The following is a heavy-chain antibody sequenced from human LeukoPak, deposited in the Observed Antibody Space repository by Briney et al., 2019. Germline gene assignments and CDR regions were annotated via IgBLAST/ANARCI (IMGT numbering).Heavy chain of an antibody. CDR3: ARQKGDGGFDY. Sequence: GEFLKISCKGSGYRFTNYWIGWVRQMPGKGLEWMGIIYPRDSDTRYSPSFQGQVTISVDKSISTAYLQWSSLKASDTAMYYCARQKGDGGFDYWGQGTLVTVSS. CDR2: IYPRDSDT. D-gene: IGHD2-21*02. V-gene: IGHV5-51*01. J-gene: IGHJ4*02. CDR1: GYRFTNYW.